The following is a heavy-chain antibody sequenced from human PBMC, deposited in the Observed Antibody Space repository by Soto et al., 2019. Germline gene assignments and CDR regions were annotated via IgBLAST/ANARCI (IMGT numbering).Heavy chain of an antibody. CDR1: GGSFSGYY. CDR3: AIAAAGKFDY. Sequence: SETLSLTCAVHGGSFSGYYWSWIRQPPGKGLEWIGEINHSGSTNYNPSLKSRVTISVDTSKNQFSLKLSSVTAADTAVYYCAIAAAGKFDYWGQGTLVTVSS. J-gene: IGHJ4*02. V-gene: IGHV4-34*01. D-gene: IGHD6-13*01. CDR2: INHSGST.